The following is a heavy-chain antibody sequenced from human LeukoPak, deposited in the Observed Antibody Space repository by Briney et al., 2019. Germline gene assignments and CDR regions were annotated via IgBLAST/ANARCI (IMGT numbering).Heavy chain of an antibody. D-gene: IGHD2-15*01. CDR3: ATCTGGSCYSPIEF. CDR2: VGDSGSST. V-gene: IGHV3-23*01. Sequence: PGGSLRLSCAASGFTFSSYAMSWVRQAPAKGLEWVSSVGDSGSSTYYADSVKGRFTIFRDNSKNTLYLQMNSLRAEDTAIYYCATCTGGSCYSPIEFWGRGTLVTVSS. J-gene: IGHJ4*02. CDR1: GFTFSSYA.